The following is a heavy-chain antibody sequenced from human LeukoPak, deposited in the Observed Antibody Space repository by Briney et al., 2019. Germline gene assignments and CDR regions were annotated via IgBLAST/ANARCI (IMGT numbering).Heavy chain of an antibody. V-gene: IGHV3-23*01. CDR1: GFTFSSYA. D-gene: IGHD4-11*01. J-gene: IGHJ4*02. CDR3: AKDRALTTWYFGY. CDR2: ISGSGGST. Sequence: GGSLRLSCAASGFTFSSYAMSWVRQAPGKGLERVSAISGSGGSTYYADSVKGRFTISRDNSKNTLYLQMNSLRAEDTAVYYCAKDRALTTWYFGYWGQGTLVTVSS.